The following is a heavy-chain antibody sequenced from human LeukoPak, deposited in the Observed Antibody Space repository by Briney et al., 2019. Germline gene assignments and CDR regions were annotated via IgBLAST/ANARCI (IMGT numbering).Heavy chain of an antibody. CDR3: AREPGTRNTADY. CDR1: GFTFSSYE. Sequence: GGSLRLSCAASGFTFSSYEMNWVRQAPGKGLEWVSYISSSGSTVYYADSVKGRFTISRDNAKNSLYLQLNSLRVEDTAVYYCAREPGTRNTADYWGQGTLVTVSS. CDR2: ISSSGSTV. D-gene: IGHD5-18*01. J-gene: IGHJ4*02. V-gene: IGHV3-48*03.